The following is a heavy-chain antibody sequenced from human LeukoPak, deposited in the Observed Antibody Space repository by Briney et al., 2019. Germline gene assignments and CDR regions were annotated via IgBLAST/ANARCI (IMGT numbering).Heavy chain of an antibody. CDR2: ISAYNGNT. V-gene: IGHV1-18*01. CDR1: GYTFTSYG. J-gene: IGHJ4*02. D-gene: IGHD3-16*02. Sequence: ASVKVSCKASGYTFTSYGISWVRQAPGQGLEWMGWISAYNGNTNYAQKLQGRVTMTTDTSTSTAYMELRSLRSDDTAVYYCARVAYDYVWGSYRQTHFDYWGQGTLVTVSS. CDR3: ARVAYDYVWGSYRQTHFDY.